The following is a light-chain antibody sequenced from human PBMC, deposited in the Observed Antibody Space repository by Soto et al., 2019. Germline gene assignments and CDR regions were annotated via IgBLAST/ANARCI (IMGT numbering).Light chain of an antibody. CDR1: SSNMGTNT. V-gene: IGLV1-44*01. CDR2: VND. J-gene: IGLJ1*01. Sequence: QSVLTQAPSASRTRGQRVTISCSGGSSNMGTNTVSWYQQVPGTAPKVLIYVNDQRPSGVPGRFSGSNSGTSASLAISGLQPEDEADYYCVAWDDSLNGHVFGTVTKVTVL. CDR3: VAWDDSLNGHV.